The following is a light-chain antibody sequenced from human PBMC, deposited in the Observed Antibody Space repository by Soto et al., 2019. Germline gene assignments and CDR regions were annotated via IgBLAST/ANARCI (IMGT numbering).Light chain of an antibody. J-gene: IGKJ4*01. Sequence: DIQMTQSPSSVSASVGDRVTITCRASQGLGVWLGWYQQKPGKAPQLLIFGASGLQTGVPSRFSGSGSGTDFSLTISSMQPEDFATYYCQQADSFPLTFGGGNKVEIK. CDR3: QQADSFPLT. V-gene: IGKV1-12*01. CDR2: GAS. CDR1: QGLGVW.